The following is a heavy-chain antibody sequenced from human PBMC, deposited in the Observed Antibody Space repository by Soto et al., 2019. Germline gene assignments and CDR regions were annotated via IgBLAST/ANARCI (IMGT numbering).Heavy chain of an antibody. J-gene: IGHJ6*03. CDR3: ARTGYSSSTDKRYYYYYYMDV. CDR2: MNHNSGNT. Sequence: GASVKVSCKASGYTFTSYDINWVRQATGQGLEWMGWMNHNSGNTGYAHKFKGRVTMTRNTSISTAYMELSSLRSEDTAVYYFARTGYSSSTDKRYYYYYYMDVWGKGTTVTVSS. V-gene: IGHV1-8*01. CDR1: GYTFTSYD. D-gene: IGHD6-13*01.